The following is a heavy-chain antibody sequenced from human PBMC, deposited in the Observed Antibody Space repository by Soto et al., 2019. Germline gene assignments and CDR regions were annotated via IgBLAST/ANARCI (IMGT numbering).Heavy chain of an antibody. J-gene: IGHJ6*02. CDR3: AREGYSYGSYYYYGMDV. CDR2: IYYSGST. V-gene: IGHV4-39*02. CDR1: GFSISSSSYY. D-gene: IGHD5-18*01. Sequence: SETLSLTCTFSGFSISSSSYYWGWIRQPPGKGLEWIGSIYYSGSTYYNPSLKSRVTISVDTSKNQFSLKLSSVTAADTAVYYCAREGYSYGSYYYYGMDVWGQGTTVTVSS.